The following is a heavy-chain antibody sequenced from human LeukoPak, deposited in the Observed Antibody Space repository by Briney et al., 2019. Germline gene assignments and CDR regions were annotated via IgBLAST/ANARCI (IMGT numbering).Heavy chain of an antibody. CDR1: GFTFSSYV. D-gene: IGHD6-19*01. CDR3: AKVREGSGWYGALDY. J-gene: IGHJ4*02. CDR2: ISSSGGST. Sequence: GALRLSCAASGFTFSSYVMSWVRQPPGKGLEWFSAISSSGGSTYYADSVKGRFTISRDNSKNTLYLQMNSLRAEDTAVYYCAKVREGSGWYGALDYWGQGTLVTVSS. V-gene: IGHV3-23*01.